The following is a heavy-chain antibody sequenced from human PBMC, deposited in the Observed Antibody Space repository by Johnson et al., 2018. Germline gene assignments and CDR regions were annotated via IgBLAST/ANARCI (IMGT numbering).Heavy chain of an antibody. V-gene: IGHV3-30*18. J-gene: IGHJ3*02. Sequence: QVQLVESGGGVAQPGRSLRLSCAASGFTFSSFDMHWVRQAPGKGLEWVAVISYDGSKKYYADSVKGRFTISRDNSKNTLYLQMNSLRAEDTAVYYCAKGTVAADDDAFDIWGQGTMVTVSS. CDR2: ISYDGSKK. CDR3: AKGTVAADDDAFDI. D-gene: IGHD6-19*01. CDR1: GFTFSSFD.